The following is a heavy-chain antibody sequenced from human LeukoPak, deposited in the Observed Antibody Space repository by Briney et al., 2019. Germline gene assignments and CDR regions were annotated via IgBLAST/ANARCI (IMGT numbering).Heavy chain of an antibody. CDR1: GYTFTGYY. Sequence: GASVKVSCKASGYTFTGYYMHWVRQAPGQGLEWMGWISAYNGNTSYAQKLQGRVTMTTDTSTSTAYMELRSLRSDDTAVYYCARDPSVEGIWFGELLLDYWGQGTLVTVSS. J-gene: IGHJ4*02. CDR2: ISAYNGNT. V-gene: IGHV1-18*04. CDR3: ARDPSVEGIWFGELLLDY. D-gene: IGHD3-10*01.